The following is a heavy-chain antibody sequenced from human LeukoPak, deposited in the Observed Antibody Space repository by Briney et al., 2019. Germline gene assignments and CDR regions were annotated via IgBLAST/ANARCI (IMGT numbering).Heavy chain of an antibody. Sequence: TSETLSLTCTVSGGSISSGGYYWSWIRQPPGKGLEWIGYIYHSGSTYYNPSLKSRVTISVDRSKNQFSLKLSSVTAADTAVYYCARDRLRFLEWLEENYMDVWGKGTTVTVSS. CDR1: GGSISSGGYY. J-gene: IGHJ6*03. D-gene: IGHD3-3*01. CDR2: IYHSGST. V-gene: IGHV4-30-2*01. CDR3: ARDRLRFLEWLEENYMDV.